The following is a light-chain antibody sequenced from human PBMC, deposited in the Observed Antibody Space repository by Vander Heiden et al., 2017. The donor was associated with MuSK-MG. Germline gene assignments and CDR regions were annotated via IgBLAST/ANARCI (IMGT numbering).Light chain of an antibody. CDR3: RQHLETPTT. CDR1: QNLLHDNGYNY. Sequence: MVLAQSPLSLPVTPGEPASISCRSSQNLLHDNGYNYLDWYVQKPGQSPQLLIYLGSNRASGVPDRFSGSGSGTDFTLKISRVEAEDVGVYYCRQHLETPTTFGQGTRLXIK. J-gene: IGKJ5*01. CDR2: LGS. V-gene: IGKV2-28*01.